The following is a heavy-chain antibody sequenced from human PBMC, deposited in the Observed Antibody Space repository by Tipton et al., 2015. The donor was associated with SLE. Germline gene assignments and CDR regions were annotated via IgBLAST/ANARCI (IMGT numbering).Heavy chain of an antibody. J-gene: IGHJ4*02. CDR1: GDSIGSGFFY. D-gene: IGHD2-21*01. CDR3: AREGQSNSEGSFDF. CDR2: LYTSGRT. V-gene: IGHV4-61*02. Sequence: LRLSCTVSGDSIGSGFFYWSWIRQPAGKGLEWIGRLYTSGRTNYNSSLKTRVAISVDTSRNQFSLKLSSVTAADTAVYYCAREGQSNSEGSFDFWGQGTLVTVSS.